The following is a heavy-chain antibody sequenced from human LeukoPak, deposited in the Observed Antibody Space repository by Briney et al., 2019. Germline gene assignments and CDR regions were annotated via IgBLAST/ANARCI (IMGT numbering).Heavy chain of an antibody. Sequence: GASVKVSCKASGGTFSSYAISWVRQAPGQGLEWMGGIIPIFGTANCAQKFRGRVTITADESTSTAYMELSSLRSEDTAVYYCARSQSYGDYVDYWGQGTLVTVSS. J-gene: IGHJ4*02. CDR3: ARSQSYGDYVDY. D-gene: IGHD4-17*01. CDR2: IIPIFGTA. V-gene: IGHV1-69*13. CDR1: GGTFSSYA.